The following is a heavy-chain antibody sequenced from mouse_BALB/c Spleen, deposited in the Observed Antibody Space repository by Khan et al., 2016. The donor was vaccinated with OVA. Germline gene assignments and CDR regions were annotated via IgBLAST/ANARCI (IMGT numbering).Heavy chain of an antibody. V-gene: IGHV2-6-4*01. Sequence: QVQLKQSGPGLVAPSQSLSITCTVSGFSLSRYNIHWVRQPPGKGLEWLGMIWGGGGTDYNSTLKIRLSISKDNSKSQAFLKMNSLQTDDTAMYFGARAYYRYDGYYAMDYWGQGTSVTVSS. D-gene: IGHD2-14*01. CDR2: IWGGGGT. CDR3: ARAYYRYDGYYAMDY. CDR1: GFSLSRYN. J-gene: IGHJ4*01.